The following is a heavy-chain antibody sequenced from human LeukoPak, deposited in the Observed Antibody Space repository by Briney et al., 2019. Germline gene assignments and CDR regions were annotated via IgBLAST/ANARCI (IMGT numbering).Heavy chain of an antibody. D-gene: IGHD4-17*01. Sequence: SETLSLTCTVSGAPISSYYWSWIRQPAGKGLEWIGRFQSSGSTNYNPSLKSRVTMSVDTSKNQFSLKLTSVTAADTAVYYCARDSYQYGDNVRYFDYWGQGTLVTVSS. J-gene: IGHJ4*02. CDR2: FQSSGST. CDR1: GAPISSYY. V-gene: IGHV4-4*07. CDR3: ARDSYQYGDNVRYFDY.